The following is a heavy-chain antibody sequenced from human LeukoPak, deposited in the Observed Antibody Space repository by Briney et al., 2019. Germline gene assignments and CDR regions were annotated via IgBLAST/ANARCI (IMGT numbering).Heavy chain of an antibody. CDR1: GDSISTYY. J-gene: IGHJ4*02. V-gene: IGHV4-59*01. CDR3: ARVGRGDYTWGSYPFDY. D-gene: IGHD3-16*01. Sequence: SETLSLTCTVSGDSISTYYWSWIRQPPGKGLEWIGYISYSGSSNYNPSLERRVTISINTSNNHFSLKLRCVTAADAAVYYCARVGRGDYTWGSYPFDYWGQGTLVTVSS. CDR2: ISYSGSS.